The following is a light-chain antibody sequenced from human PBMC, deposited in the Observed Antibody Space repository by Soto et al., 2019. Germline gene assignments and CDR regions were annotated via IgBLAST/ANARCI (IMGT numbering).Light chain of an antibody. CDR2: YAS. CDR3: QQFYRWPVT. Sequence: EIMLTQSPATLSVSPGERVTFSCRASQTISNNLAWYQHRPGQAPRLLISYASTGATGVPVRFSGSGSGAEFTLTINSLQSEDVGIYYCQQFYRWPVTFGGGTKVDIK. J-gene: IGKJ4*01. V-gene: IGKV3-15*01. CDR1: QTISNN.